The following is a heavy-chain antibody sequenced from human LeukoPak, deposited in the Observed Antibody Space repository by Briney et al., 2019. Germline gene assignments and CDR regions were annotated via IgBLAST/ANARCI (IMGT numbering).Heavy chain of an antibody. CDR2: IYSGGST. J-gene: IGHJ4*02. Sequence: GGSLRLSCAASGFTVSSNYMSWVRQAPGKGLEWVSVIYSGGSTYYADSVKGRFTISRDNSKNTLYLQMNGLRAEDTAVYYCARWATGKPFDYWGQGTLVTVSS. V-gene: IGHV3-53*01. CDR1: GFTVSSNY. CDR3: ARWATGKPFDY. D-gene: IGHD5-12*01.